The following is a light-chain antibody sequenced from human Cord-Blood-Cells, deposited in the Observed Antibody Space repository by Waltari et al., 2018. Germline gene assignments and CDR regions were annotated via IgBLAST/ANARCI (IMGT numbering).Light chain of an antibody. CDR1: QSISSR. CDR2: DAS. V-gene: IGKV1-5*01. J-gene: IGKJ2*01. Sequence: GESVPITCRASQSISSRLAWYQQKPGKAPKLLIYDASSLESGVPSRFSGSGSGTEFTLTISSLQPDDFATYYCQQYNSYSYTFGQGTKLEIK. CDR3: QQYNSYSYT.